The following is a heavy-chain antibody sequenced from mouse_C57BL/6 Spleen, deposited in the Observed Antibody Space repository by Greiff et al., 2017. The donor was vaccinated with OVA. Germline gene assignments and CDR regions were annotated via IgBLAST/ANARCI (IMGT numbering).Heavy chain of an antibody. CDR2: IDPSDSYT. J-gene: IGHJ1*03. CDR3: ARSRFDV. CDR1: GYTFTSYW. Sequence: VQLQQPGAELVRPGTSVKLSCKASGYTFTSYWMHWVKQRPGPGLEWIGVIDPSDSYTNYNQKFKGKATLTVDTSSSTAYMQLSSLTSEDSAVYYCARSRFDVWGTGTTVTVSS. V-gene: IGHV1-59*01.